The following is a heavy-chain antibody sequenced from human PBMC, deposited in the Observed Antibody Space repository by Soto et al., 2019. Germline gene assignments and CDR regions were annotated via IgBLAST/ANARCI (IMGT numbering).Heavy chain of an antibody. V-gene: IGHV1-2*02. Sequence: ASVKVSCKASGYTFTGYYMHWVRQAPGQGLEWMGWINPNSGGTNYAQKFQGRVTMTRDTSISTAYMELSRLRSDDTAVYYCARADYYYDSSGYDLDYWAREPWSPSPQ. CDR2: INPNSGGT. CDR3: ARADYYYDSSGYDLDY. J-gene: IGHJ4*02. CDR1: GYTFTGYY. D-gene: IGHD3-22*01.